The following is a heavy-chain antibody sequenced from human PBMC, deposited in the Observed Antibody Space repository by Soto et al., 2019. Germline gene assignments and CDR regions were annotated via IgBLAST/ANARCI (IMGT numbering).Heavy chain of an antibody. CDR3: ARDRYSYYDFWSGSLPYYYYGMDV. CDR1: GDSISSYY. V-gene: IGHV3-7*01. D-gene: IGHD3-3*01. J-gene: IGHJ6*02. Sequence: ETLSLTCTVSGDSISSYYWSWVRQAPGKGLEWVSYYVDSVKGRFTISRDNAKNSLYLQINSLRAEDTAVYYCARDRYSYYDFWSGSLPYYYYGMDVWGQGTTVTVSS.